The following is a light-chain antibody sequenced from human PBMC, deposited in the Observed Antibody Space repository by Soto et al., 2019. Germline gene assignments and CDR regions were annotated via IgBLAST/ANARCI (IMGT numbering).Light chain of an antibody. J-gene: IGLJ3*02. CDR3: SSFTSTNTWV. Sequence: QSALTQVASVSGSPGQSITISCTATSSDVGGHDYVSWYLQHPGKAPKLLIYEAFNRPSGVSDRFSGSKSGSTASLTISGLQAEDEGDYYGSSFTSTNTWVFGGGTKLTVL. CDR1: SSDVGGHDY. V-gene: IGLV2-14*01. CDR2: EAF.